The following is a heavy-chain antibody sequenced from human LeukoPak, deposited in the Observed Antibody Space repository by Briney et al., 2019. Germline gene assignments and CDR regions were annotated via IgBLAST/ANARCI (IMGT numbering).Heavy chain of an antibody. Sequence: GGSLRLSCAASGFTFSSYAMSWVRQAPGKGLEWVSVISSSGGSSYYADSVEGRFTISRDNSKNTLYLQMNSLRAEDTAVYYCAKGSPHIVSDYWGQGTLVTVSS. CDR3: AKGSPHIVSDY. V-gene: IGHV3-23*01. CDR1: GFTFSSYA. CDR2: ISSSGGSS. D-gene: IGHD2-21*01. J-gene: IGHJ4*02.